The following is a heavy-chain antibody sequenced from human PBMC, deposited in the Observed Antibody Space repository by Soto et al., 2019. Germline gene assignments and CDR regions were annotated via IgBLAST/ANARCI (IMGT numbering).Heavy chain of an antibody. Sequence: SDTLSLTCTFSVVSFSSGGYYCSWVRQLPGKGLEWIGYIYYSGSTYYNPSLKSRFTISLDTSKNQFSLKLSSVTAAGTAVYYCARATSFHGHHGYWGQGTLVTVSS. CDR1: VVSFSSGGYY. D-gene: IGHD2-8*01. V-gene: IGHV4-31*03. CDR3: ARATSFHGHHGY. CDR2: IYYSGST. J-gene: IGHJ4*02.